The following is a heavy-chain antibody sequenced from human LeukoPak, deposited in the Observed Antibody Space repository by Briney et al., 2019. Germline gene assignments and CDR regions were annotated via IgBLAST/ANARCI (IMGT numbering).Heavy chain of an antibody. CDR2: INHSGST. CDR1: GGSFSSYY. Sequence: SETLSLTCAVYGGSFSSYYWSWIRQPPGKGLEWIGEINHSGSTNYNPSLKSRVTISVDTSKNQFSLKLNSVTAADTAVYYCARGLGSSGKQRIMEYWGQGPLVTVSS. V-gene: IGHV4-34*01. J-gene: IGHJ4*02. D-gene: IGHD3-10*01. CDR3: ARGLGSSGKQRIMEY.